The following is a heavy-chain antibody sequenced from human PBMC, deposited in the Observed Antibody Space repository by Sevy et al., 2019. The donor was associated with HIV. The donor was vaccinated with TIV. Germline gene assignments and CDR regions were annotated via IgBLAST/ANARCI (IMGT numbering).Heavy chain of an antibody. Sequence: GGSLRLSCAVSGFTFSNYWMSRVRQAPGKGLECVANINQDGGQKYYLDSVKGRFFVSRDNAKNSLYLQMDSLRAEDTAVYYCARERITGANPDYFDYWGQGTLVTVSS. J-gene: IGHJ4*02. CDR3: ARERITGANPDYFDY. V-gene: IGHV3-7*01. CDR2: INQDGGQK. CDR1: GFTFSNYW. D-gene: IGHD7-27*01.